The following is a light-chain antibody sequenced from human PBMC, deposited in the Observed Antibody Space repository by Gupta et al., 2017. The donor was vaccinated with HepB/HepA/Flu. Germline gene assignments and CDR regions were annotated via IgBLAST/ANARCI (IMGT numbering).Light chain of an antibody. V-gene: IGKV3-15*01. CDR1: QTVGSN. CDR3: HQYNDWSLIT. J-gene: IGKJ5*01. Sequence: EVVMTQSPATLSVSPGESVTLSCRANQTVGSNLAWYQQKFGLAPRLVIYGASTRATGIPARFSGSGSGTQFTLTISTLQSEDFAVYYFHQYNDWSLITVGQGTRLEIK. CDR2: GAS.